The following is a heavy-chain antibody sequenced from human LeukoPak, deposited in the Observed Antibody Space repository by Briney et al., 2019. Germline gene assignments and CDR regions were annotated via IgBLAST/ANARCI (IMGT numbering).Heavy chain of an antibody. CDR3: ARASAVVAASSSGYYYYMDV. CDR2: IYYSGST. V-gene: IGHV4-59*08. Sequence: SETLSLTCTVSGGSISSYYWSWIRQPPGKGLEWIGYIYYSGSTNYNPSLKSRVTISVDTSKNQFSLKLSSVTAADTAVYYWARASAVVAASSSGYYYYMDVWGKGTTVTVSS. CDR1: GGSISSYY. D-gene: IGHD2-15*01. J-gene: IGHJ6*03.